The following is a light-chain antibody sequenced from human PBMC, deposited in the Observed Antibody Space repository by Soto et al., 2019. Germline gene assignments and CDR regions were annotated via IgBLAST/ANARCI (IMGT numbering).Light chain of an antibody. J-gene: IGLJ1*01. CDR1: SSDVGANNY. V-gene: IGLV2-14*03. CDR3: FSYTTSSTYV. CDR2: DVS. Sequence: QSALTQPASVSGSPGQSITISCTGTSSDVGANNYVSWYQQLPGKAPNLMIYDVSNRPSGVSNRFSGSKSGNTASLTISGLQAEDETDYYCFSYTTSSTYVFGGGTKLTVL.